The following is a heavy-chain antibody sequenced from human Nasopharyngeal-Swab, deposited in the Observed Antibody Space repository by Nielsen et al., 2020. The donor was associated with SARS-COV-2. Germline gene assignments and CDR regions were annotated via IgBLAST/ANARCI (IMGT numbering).Heavy chain of an antibody. Sequence: GESLNISCASSGFTFSSYAMSWVRQAPGKGLEWVSAISGSGGNTYYADSVKGRFTISRDNSKNTLYLKMNSLRAEDTAVYYCAKRQLLPTGAFDIWGQGTMVTVSS. J-gene: IGHJ3*02. D-gene: IGHD2-2*01. CDR2: ISGSGGNT. V-gene: IGHV3-23*01. CDR3: AKRQLLPTGAFDI. CDR1: GFTFSSYA.